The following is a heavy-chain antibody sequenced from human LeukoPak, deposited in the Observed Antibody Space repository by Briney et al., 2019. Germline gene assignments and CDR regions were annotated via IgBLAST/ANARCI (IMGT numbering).Heavy chain of an antibody. CDR1: GFTFSSYS. CDR3: ARSGIAARPQRYNWFDP. V-gene: IGHV3-21*01. D-gene: IGHD6-6*01. Sequence: GGSLRLSCTASGFTFSSYSMNWVRQAPGKGLEWVSSISSSSSYIYYADSVKGRFTISKDNAKNSLYLQMNSLRAEDTAVYYCARSGIAARPQRYNWFDPWGQGTLVTVSS. J-gene: IGHJ5*02. CDR2: ISSSSSYI.